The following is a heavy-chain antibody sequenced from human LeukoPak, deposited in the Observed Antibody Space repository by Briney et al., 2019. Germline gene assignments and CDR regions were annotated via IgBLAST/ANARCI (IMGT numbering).Heavy chain of an antibody. CDR3: AREVSSTRKYYYYGMDV. Sequence: ASVKVSCKASGYTFTSYDRHWVRPATGKGLEWMGCMNPNSGKTGYAQKLQGRVTITRTTSISTAYMELSSLKSEDTAVYYCAREVSSTRKYYYYGMDVWGQGTTVTVSS. V-gene: IGHV1-8*01. D-gene: IGHD2-2*01. CDR2: MNPNSGKT. J-gene: IGHJ6*02. CDR1: GYTFTSYD.